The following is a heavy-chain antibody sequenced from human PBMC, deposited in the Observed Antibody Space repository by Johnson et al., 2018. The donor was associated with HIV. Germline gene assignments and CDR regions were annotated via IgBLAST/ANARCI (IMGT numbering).Heavy chain of an antibody. V-gene: IGHV3-33*01. J-gene: IGHJ3*02. Sequence: QMQLVESGGGVVQPGRSLRLSCAASGFTFSSYGMHWVRQAPGKGLEWVAVIWYDGSNKYYADSVKDRFTISRDNAKNSLHLQMNSLSAEATAVYYCARFGDMATSFHGFDIWGQWTMVTVSS. CDR2: IWYDGSNK. CDR3: ARFGDMATSFHGFDI. CDR1: GFTFSSYG. D-gene: IGHD5-24*01.